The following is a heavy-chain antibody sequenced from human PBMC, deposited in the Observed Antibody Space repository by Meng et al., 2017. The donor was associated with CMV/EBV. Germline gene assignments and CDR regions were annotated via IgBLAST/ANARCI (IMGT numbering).Heavy chain of an antibody. CDR2: INPNSGGT. D-gene: IGHD3-16*02. Sequence: ASVKVSCKASGYTFTGYYMHWERQAPGQGLEWMGWINPNSGGTNYAQKFQGRVTMTRDTSISTAYMELSRLRAEDTAVYYCARDGQPYDYVWGSYRPHHFDYWGQGTLVTVSS. CDR1: GYTFTGYY. V-gene: IGHV1-2*02. J-gene: IGHJ4*02. CDR3: ARDGQPYDYVWGSYRPHHFDY.